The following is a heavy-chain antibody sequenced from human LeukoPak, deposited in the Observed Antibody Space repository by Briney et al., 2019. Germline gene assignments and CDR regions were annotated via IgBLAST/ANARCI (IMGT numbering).Heavy chain of an antibody. CDR1: GFTFSSYS. J-gene: IGHJ5*02. CDR2: ISSSSSYI. Sequence: TGGSLRLSCAASGFTFSSYSMNWVRQAPGKGLEWVSSISSSSSYIYYADSVKGRFTISRDNAKNSLYLQMNSLRAEDTAVYYCARGLSSSWYESGNWFDPWGQGTLVTVSS. CDR3: ARGLSSSWYESGNWFDP. V-gene: IGHV3-21*01. D-gene: IGHD6-13*01.